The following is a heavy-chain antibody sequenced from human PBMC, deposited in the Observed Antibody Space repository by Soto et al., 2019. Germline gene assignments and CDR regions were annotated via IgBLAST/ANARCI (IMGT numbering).Heavy chain of an antibody. D-gene: IGHD5-18*01. CDR1: GDSISSTFW. Sequence: SETLSLTCAVSGDSISSTFWWTWVRQPPGKGMEWDGEVYHSGSTKYNPSLKSRVTISVDTSKSQFSLKLSSVTAADTAVYYCAKDSGYNYGYFRWFDPWGQGTLVTVPQ. V-gene: IGHV4-4*02. CDR3: AKDSGYNYGYFRWFDP. J-gene: IGHJ5*02. CDR2: VYHSGST.